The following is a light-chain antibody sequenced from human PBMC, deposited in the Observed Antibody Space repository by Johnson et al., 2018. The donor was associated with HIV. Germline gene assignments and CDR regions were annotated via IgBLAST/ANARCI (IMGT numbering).Light chain of an antibody. V-gene: IGLV1-51*02. CDR3: GTWESSLRAGEYG. CDR2: ENN. J-gene: IGLJ1*01. Sequence: QSVLTQPPSVSAAPGQKVTISCSGSSSNIENNYVSWYQQLPGTAPKVLIYENNKRPSGIPDRFSGSKSGTSATLDITGLQTGDEADYYCGTWESSLRAGEYGLGTGTKVTVL. CDR1: SSNIENNY.